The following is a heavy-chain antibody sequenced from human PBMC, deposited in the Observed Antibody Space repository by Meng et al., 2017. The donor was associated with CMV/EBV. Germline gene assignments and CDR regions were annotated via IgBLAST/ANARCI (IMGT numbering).Heavy chain of an antibody. CDR2: INHSGST. J-gene: IGHJ5*02. V-gene: IGHV4-34*01. D-gene: IGHD2-2*01. CDR1: GGSFSGYY. Sequence: SETLSLTCAVYGGSFSGYYWSWIRQPPGKGLEWIGEINHSGSTNYNPSLKSRVTISVDTPKNQFSLKLSSVTAADTAVYYCARATTIVVVPAATVGWFDPWGQGTLVTVSS. CDR3: ARATTIVVVPAATVGWFDP.